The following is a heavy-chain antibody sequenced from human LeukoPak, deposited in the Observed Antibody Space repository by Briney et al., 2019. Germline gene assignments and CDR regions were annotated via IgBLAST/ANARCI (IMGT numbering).Heavy chain of an antibody. D-gene: IGHD4-17*01. CDR3: ARAIRSDYYYYGMDV. CDR1: GGTFSSYA. Sequence: SVKVSCKASGGTFSSYAISWVRQAPGQGLEWMGGIIPIFGPANYAQKFQGRVTITADESTSTAYMELSSLRSEDTAVYYCARAIRSDYYYYGMDVWGQGTTVTVSS. V-gene: IGHV1-69*01. J-gene: IGHJ6*02. CDR2: IIPIFGPA.